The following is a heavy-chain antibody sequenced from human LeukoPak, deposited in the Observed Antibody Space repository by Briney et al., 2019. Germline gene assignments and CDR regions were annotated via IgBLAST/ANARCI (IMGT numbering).Heavy chain of an antibody. CDR2: ISGSGGTT. J-gene: IGHJ4*02. CDR3: ARGGWFIVDY. D-gene: IGHD3-10*01. V-gene: IGHV3-23*01. Sequence: PGGSLRLSCAASGFTFNTYAMSWVRQAPGKGPEWVSGISGSGGTTHYADSVKGRYTISRDKSKNTLYLQMNSLRAEDTAVYYCARGGWFIVDYWGQGTLVTVSS. CDR1: GFTFNTYA.